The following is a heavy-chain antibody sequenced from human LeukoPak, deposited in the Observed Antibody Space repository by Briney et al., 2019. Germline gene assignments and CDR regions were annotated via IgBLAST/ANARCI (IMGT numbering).Heavy chain of an antibody. CDR3: ARERAENSYSSSWDAFDY. J-gene: IGHJ4*02. D-gene: IGHD6-13*01. CDR1: GFTFSSYG. V-gene: IGHV3-33*01. Sequence: GRSLRLSCAASGFTFSSYGMHWVRQAPGKGLEWVAAIWYDGSNKYYADSVKGRFTISRDNSKNTLYLQMNSLRAEDTAVYYCARERAENSYSSSWDAFDYWGQGTLVTVSS. CDR2: IWYDGSNK.